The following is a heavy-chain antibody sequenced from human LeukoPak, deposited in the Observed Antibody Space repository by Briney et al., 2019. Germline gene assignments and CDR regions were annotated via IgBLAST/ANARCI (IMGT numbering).Heavy chain of an antibody. CDR2: ISYIGST. J-gene: IGHJ3*02. V-gene: IGHV4-59*11. D-gene: IGHD4-17*01. Sequence: PSETLSLTCAVSDDSFSSHYWTWIRQPPGKGLEWIGYISYIGSTNYNPSLKSRVTISIDTSKNQFSLKLSSVTAADTAVYYCVGDLVTVTKGFDIWGQGIMVSVSS. CDR3: VGDLVTVTKGFDI. CDR1: DDSFSSHY.